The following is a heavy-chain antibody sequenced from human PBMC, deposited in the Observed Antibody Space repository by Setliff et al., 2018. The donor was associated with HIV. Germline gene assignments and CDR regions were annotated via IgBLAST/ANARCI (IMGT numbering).Heavy chain of an antibody. V-gene: IGHV4-4*02. CDR3: ARLTTTYYYDSSAYYHPV. J-gene: IGHJ4*02. CDR2: IYHSGST. Sequence: SETLSLTCAVSGGSISSSNWWSWVRQPPGKGLEWIGEIYHSGSTNYNPSLKSRVIISLDTSNNKFSLKLSSVTAADTAVFYCARLTTTYYYDSSAYYHPVWGQGTLVTVSS. CDR1: GGSISSSNW. D-gene: IGHD3-22*01.